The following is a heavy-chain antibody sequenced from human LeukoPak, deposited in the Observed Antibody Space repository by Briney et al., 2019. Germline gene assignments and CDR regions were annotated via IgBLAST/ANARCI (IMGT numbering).Heavy chain of an antibody. CDR1: GGSISSYY. V-gene: IGHV4-59*01. J-gene: IGHJ4*02. CDR2: IYYSGST. Sequence: SGTLSLTCAVSGGSISSYYWSWIRQPPGKGLEWIGYIYYSGSTNYNPSLKSRVTISVDTSKNQFSLKLSSVTAADTAVYYCARDAYDSSGYYSDYWGQGTLVTVSS. D-gene: IGHD3-22*01. CDR3: ARDAYDSSGYYSDY.